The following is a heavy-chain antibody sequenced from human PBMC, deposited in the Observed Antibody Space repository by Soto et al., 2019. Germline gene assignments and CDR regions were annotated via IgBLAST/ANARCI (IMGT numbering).Heavy chain of an antibody. J-gene: IGHJ5*02. Sequence: SLTCTVSGGSISSYYWSWIRQPPGKGLEWIGYIYYSGSTNYNPSLKSRVTISVDTSKNQFSLKLSSVTAADTAVYYCARAITNYDFWSGPVGWFDPWGQGTLVTVSS. CDR2: IYYSGST. D-gene: IGHD3-3*01. CDR1: GGSISSYY. V-gene: IGHV4-59*01. CDR3: ARAITNYDFWSGPVGWFDP.